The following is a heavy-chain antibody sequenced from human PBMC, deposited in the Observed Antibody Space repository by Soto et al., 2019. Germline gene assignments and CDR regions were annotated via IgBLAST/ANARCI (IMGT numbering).Heavy chain of an antibody. J-gene: IGHJ4*02. CDR3: ALASAAAGGFDY. CDR1: GGTFSSYT. V-gene: IGHV1-69*02. Sequence: QVQLVQSGAEVKKPGSSVKVSCKASGGTFSSYTISWVRQAPGQGLEWMGRIIPILGIANYAQKFQGRVTIIAYKSTSTAYMVLSSLRSEDTVVYYCALASAAAGGFDYWGQGTLVTVSS. D-gene: IGHD6-13*01. CDR2: IIPILGIA.